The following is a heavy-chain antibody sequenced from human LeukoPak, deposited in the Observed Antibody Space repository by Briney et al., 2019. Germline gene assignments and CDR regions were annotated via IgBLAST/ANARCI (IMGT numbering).Heavy chain of an antibody. CDR3: ARHYADYTDPYTFDI. CDR2: IYYSGST. D-gene: IGHD4-17*01. Sequence: PSETLFLTCTVSGGSISSYYWSWIRQPPGKGLEWIGYIYYSGSTNHNPSLKSRVSISVDTSKNQFSLRLSSVTAADTAMYYCARHYADYTDPYTFDIWGQGTMVTVSS. J-gene: IGHJ3*02. V-gene: IGHV4-59*08. CDR1: GGSISSYY.